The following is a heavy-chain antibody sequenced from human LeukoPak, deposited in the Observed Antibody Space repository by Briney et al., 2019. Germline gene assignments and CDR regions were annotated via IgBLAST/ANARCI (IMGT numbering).Heavy chain of an antibody. CDR2: ISGCGGCT. Sequence: GGSLRLSCAASGVTNYAITWVRQAPAKGLEWVSVISGCGGCTYYGDSVKGRFTISRDISDNTIYLQMNSLRADDTAVYYCATSPRVTLYVMGDFAYWGQGTLVTVSS. D-gene: IGHD3-16*01. CDR1: GVTNYA. J-gene: IGHJ4*02. CDR3: ATSPRVTLYVMGDFAY. V-gene: IGHV3-23*01.